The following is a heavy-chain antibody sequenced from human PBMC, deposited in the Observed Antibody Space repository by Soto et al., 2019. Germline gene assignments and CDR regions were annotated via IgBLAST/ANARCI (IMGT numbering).Heavy chain of an antibody. CDR2: ISSSSSYI. CDR3: AREGQGSGYFDY. J-gene: IGHJ4*02. Sequence: PGGSLRLSCAASGFTFSSYSMNWVRQAPGKGLEWVSSISSSSSYIYYADSVKGRFTISRDNAKNSLYLQMNSLRAEDTAVYYCAREGQGSGYFDYWGQGTLVTVS. CDR1: GFTFSSYS. V-gene: IGHV3-21*01. D-gene: IGHD2-15*01.